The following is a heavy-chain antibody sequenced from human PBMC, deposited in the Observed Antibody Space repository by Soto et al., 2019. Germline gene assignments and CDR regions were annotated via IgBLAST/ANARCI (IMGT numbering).Heavy chain of an antibody. J-gene: IGHJ4*01. CDR1: GYTFTSHY. D-gene: IGHD6-19*01. V-gene: IGHV1-46*03. Sequence: QVQLVQSGAEVKKPGASVMVSCRASGYTFTSHYMHWVRQAPGQGLEWMGMIDPSGGATTYAQKFPGRVSITRATSSATVYLELSSLRPEDTAVYSCSRGLWQWLFDYWGHGTLVTVSS. CDR2: IDPSGGAT. CDR3: SRGLWQWLFDY.